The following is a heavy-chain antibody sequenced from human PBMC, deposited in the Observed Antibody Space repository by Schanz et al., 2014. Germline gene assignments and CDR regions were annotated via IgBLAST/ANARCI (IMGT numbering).Heavy chain of an antibody. D-gene: IGHD3-10*01. CDR2: ISGYNGDT. CDR1: GYSFTDYA. J-gene: IGHJ4*02. CDR3: ARDRVSFVRGPLGVD. Sequence: QVQLVQSGGEVKKPGASATVSCKASGYSFTDYAIHWVRQAPGQGLEWMGWISGYNGDTNYAPKFQDRVTMTTDTSTGITSLELRNLKSDDTAVYYCARDRVSFVRGPLGVDWGQGTQXIVSS. V-gene: IGHV1-18*01.